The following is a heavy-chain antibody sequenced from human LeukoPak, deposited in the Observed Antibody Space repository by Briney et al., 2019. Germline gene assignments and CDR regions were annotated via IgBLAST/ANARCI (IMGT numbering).Heavy chain of an antibody. V-gene: IGHV3-48*03. Sequence: GGSLRLSCEASELTFSRFEMHWVRQAPGKGLEWISYISTSGTTIYYAGSVKGRFTISRDNTKNSLYLQMDSLTADDTAVYFCACLRGPSDYWGQGTLVTVSS. CDR1: ELTFSRFE. D-gene: IGHD4-17*01. CDR2: ISTSGTTI. J-gene: IGHJ4*02. CDR3: ACLRGPSDY.